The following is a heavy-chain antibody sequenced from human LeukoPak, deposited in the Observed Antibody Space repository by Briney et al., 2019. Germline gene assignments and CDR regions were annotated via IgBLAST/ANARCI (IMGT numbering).Heavy chain of an antibody. CDR3: ARYAWLRTRAIGY. Sequence: GASVKVSCKASGYTFTSYGISWVRQAPGQGLEWMGWMNPNSGNTGYAQKFQGRVTMTRNTSISTAYMELSSLRSKDTAVYYCARYAWLRTRAIGYWGQGTLVTVSS. V-gene: IGHV1-8*02. CDR2: MNPNSGNT. CDR1: GYTFTSYG. D-gene: IGHD5-12*01. J-gene: IGHJ4*02.